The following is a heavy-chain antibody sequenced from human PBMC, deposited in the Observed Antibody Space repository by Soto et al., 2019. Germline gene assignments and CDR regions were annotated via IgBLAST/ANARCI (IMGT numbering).Heavy chain of an antibody. J-gene: IGHJ4*02. Sequence: EVQLLESGGGLVQPGGSLRLSCAASGFTFSRFGMSWVRQAPGKGLEWVSGLSGGGNPTYYSESVKGRFTISRDSAKNTLYLQMNSLRTEDTAVYYCAKDITYDSSAYDSWGKGILVTVSS. CDR1: GFTFSRFG. CDR2: LSGGGNPT. D-gene: IGHD3-22*01. CDR3: AKDITYDSSAYDS. V-gene: IGHV3-23*01.